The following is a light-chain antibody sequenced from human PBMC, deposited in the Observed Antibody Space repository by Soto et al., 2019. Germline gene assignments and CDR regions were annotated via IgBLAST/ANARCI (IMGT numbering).Light chain of an antibody. V-gene: IGKV1-5*03. CDR1: QTISSW. CDR3: QHYNSYSEA. J-gene: IGKJ1*01. Sequence: DFQMTQSPSSLSASVGDRVTITCRASQTISSWLAWYQQKPGKAPKLLIYKAPTLKSGVPSRFSGSGSGTEFTLTISSLQPDDFATYYCQHYNSYSEAFGQGTKVDIK. CDR2: KAP.